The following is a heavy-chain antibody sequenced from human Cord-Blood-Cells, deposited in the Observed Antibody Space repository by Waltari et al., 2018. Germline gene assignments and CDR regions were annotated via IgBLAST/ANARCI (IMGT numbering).Heavy chain of an antibody. J-gene: IGHJ2*01. Sequence: QVQLVESGGGVVQPGGSLRLSCAASGFTFSSYGMHWVRPAPGKGLEWVAFIRYDGSNKYYADSVKGRFTISSDNSKNTLYLQMNSLRAEDTAVYYCAKDRVCSGCSCYWYFDLWGRGTLVTVSS. D-gene: IGHD2-15*01. V-gene: IGHV3-30*02. CDR3: AKDRVCSGCSCYWYFDL. CDR2: IRYDGSNK. CDR1: GFTFSSYG.